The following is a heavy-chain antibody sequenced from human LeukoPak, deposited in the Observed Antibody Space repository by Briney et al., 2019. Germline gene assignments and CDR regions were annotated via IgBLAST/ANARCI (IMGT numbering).Heavy chain of an antibody. J-gene: IGHJ4*02. CDR3: AKGDYDSNGLFDY. CDR1: GFTFSNYA. V-gene: IGHV3-23*01. Sequence: GGSLRLSCAVSGFTFSNYAMNWVRQAPGKGLEWVSDISGSGGTTSYADSVKGRFTLSRDNSKNTLYLQMNSLRAEDTAVYYCAKGDYDSNGLFDYWGQGTVVTVSS. CDR2: ISGSGGTT. D-gene: IGHD3-22*01.